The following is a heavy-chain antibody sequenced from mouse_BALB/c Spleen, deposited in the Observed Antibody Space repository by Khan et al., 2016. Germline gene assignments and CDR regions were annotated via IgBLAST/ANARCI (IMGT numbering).Heavy chain of an antibody. Sequence: VQLQQSGPELVKPGASVKISCKASGYTFTDYNMHWVKQSHGKSLEWIGYIYPYNGGTGYNQKFKSKATLTVDNSSSTAYMELRSLTSEDSAVYYDAKEGYYDAMDYWGQGTSVIVSS. CDR2: IYPYNGGT. CDR1: GYTFTDYN. D-gene: IGHD1-1*02. V-gene: IGHV1S29*02. J-gene: IGHJ4*01. CDR3: AKEGYYDAMDY.